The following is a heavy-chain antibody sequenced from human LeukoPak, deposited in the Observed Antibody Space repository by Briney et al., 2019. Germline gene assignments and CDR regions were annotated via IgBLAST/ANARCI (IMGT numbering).Heavy chain of an antibody. CDR1: GGSFSGYY. J-gene: IGHJ3*02. CDR3: ASNSGTYSGHTGAFDI. V-gene: IGHV4-34*01. CDR2: INHSGST. Sequence: PSETLSLTCAVYGGSFSGYYWSWLRQPPGKGLEWFGEINHSGSTNYNPSLKSRVTISVDTSKNQFSLKLSSVTAADTAVYYCASNSGTYSGHTGAFDIWGQGTMVTVSS. D-gene: IGHD5-12*01.